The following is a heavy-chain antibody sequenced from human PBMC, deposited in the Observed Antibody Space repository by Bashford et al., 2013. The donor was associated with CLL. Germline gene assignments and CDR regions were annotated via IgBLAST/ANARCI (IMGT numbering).Heavy chain of an antibody. CDR2: INHSGST. D-gene: IGHD3-22*01. CDR1: GGSFSDYY. Sequence: SETLSLTCAVYGGSFSDYYWSWIRQPPGKGLEWIGEINHSGSTNYNPSLKSRVTISVDTSKNQFSLKLSSVTAADTAVYYCARGPMIVVVINPGEPYYYYYYGMDVWGQGTTVTVSS. V-gene: IGHV4-34*01. CDR3: ARGPMIVVVINPGEPYYYYYYGMDV. J-gene: IGHJ6*02.